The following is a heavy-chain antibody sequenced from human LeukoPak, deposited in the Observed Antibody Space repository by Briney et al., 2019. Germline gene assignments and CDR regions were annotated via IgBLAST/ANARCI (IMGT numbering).Heavy chain of an antibody. CDR2: INHSGST. J-gene: IGHJ4*02. Sequence: SDTLSLTCAVYGGSFSGYYWSWIRQPPGKGLEWIGEINHSGSTNYNPSLKSRVTTSVDTSKNQFSLKLSSVTAADTAVYYCARARSWYGRFDYWGQGTLVTVSS. D-gene: IGHD6-13*01. CDR1: GGSFSGYY. CDR3: ARARSWYGRFDY. V-gene: IGHV4-34*01.